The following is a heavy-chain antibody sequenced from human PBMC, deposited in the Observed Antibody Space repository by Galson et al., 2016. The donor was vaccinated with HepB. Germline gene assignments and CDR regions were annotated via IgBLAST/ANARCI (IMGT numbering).Heavy chain of an antibody. D-gene: IGHD5-24*01. Sequence: TLSLTCTVSGGSISSSDSFWVWIRQPPGKALEWLGSIYYTGTTYYSPSLQSRVSISVDTSKNQFSLKLSSVTAADTAVYYYARNERRWLHSPYYSDSWGQGTLVTVSS. J-gene: IGHJ4*02. CDR3: ARNERRWLHSPYYSDS. CDR2: IYYTGTT. V-gene: IGHV4-39*01. CDR1: GGSISSSDSF.